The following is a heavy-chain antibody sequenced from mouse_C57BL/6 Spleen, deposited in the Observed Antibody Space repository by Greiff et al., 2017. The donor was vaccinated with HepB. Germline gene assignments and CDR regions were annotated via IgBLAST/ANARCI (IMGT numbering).Heavy chain of an antibody. CDR3: ARDDYDGRPSAY. D-gene: IGHD2-4*01. J-gene: IGHJ3*01. CDR1: GYAFSSSW. CDR2: IYPGDGDT. V-gene: IGHV1-82*01. Sequence: VKLMESGPELVKPGASVKISCKASGYAFSSSWMNWVKQRPGKGLEWIGRIYPGDGDTNYNGKFKGKATLTADKSSSTAYMQLSSLTSEDSAVYFCARDDYDGRPSAYWGQGTLVTVSA.